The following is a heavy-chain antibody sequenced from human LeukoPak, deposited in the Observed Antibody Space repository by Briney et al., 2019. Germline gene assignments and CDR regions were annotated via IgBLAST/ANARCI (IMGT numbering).Heavy chain of an antibody. CDR3: MRDYMGWFDP. CDR2: ISLDGSTE. Sequence: QPGGSLRLSCVASGFSLSNFQMYWVRQAPGKGLEWVSIISLDGSTEFYADSVKGRFTISRDTASNTMHLEMNNLRVEDTAVYYCMRDYMGWFDPWGQGSLVTVSS. V-gene: IGHV3-30-3*01. D-gene: IGHD3-10*01. J-gene: IGHJ5*02. CDR1: GFSLSNFQ.